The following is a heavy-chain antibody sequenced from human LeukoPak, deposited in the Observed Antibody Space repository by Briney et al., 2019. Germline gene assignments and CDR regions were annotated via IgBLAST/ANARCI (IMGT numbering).Heavy chain of an antibody. Sequence: SQTLSLTCTVSGGSISSGSYYWSWIRQPAGKGLGWIGRIYTSGSTNYNPSLKSRVTISVDTSKNQFSLKLSSVTAADTAVYYCAKSSGSWEGFDYWGQGTLVTVSS. CDR2: IYTSGST. D-gene: IGHD1-26*01. J-gene: IGHJ4*02. V-gene: IGHV4-61*02. CDR1: GGSISSGSYY. CDR3: AKSSGSWEGFDY.